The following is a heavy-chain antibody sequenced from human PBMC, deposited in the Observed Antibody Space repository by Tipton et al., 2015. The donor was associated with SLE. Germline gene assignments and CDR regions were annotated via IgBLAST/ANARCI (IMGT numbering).Heavy chain of an antibody. CDR2: INHSGST. D-gene: IGHD6-19*01. V-gene: IGHV4-34*01. CDR1: GGSISGYY. Sequence: TLSLTCTVSGGSISGYYWSWIRQPPGKGLEWIGEINHSGSTNYNPSLKSRVTISVDTSKNQFSLKLSSVTAADTAVYYCARDPESSGWVLLYYFDYWGQGTLGTVSS. CDR3: ARDPESSGWVLLYYFDY. J-gene: IGHJ4*02.